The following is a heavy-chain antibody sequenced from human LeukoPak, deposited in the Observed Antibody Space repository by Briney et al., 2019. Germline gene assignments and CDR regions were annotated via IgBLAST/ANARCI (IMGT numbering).Heavy chain of an antibody. V-gene: IGHV4-39*01. Sequence: SETLSLTCAVSGGTISSSSNYWGWIRQPPGKGLEWIGRIYYSGSTSYNPSLKSRVTISVDTSKNQFSLNLSSVTAADTAVYYCVRMRLSRSDRYYFDYWGQGTLVTVSS. CDR1: GGTISSSSNY. D-gene: IGHD3-16*02. J-gene: IGHJ4*02. CDR2: IYYSGST. CDR3: VRMRLSRSDRYYFDY.